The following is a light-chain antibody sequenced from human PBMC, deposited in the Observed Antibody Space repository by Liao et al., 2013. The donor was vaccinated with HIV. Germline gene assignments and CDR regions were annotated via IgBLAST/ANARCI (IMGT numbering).Light chain of an antibody. V-gene: IGLV3-21*04. J-gene: IGLJ3*02. CDR1: NIRSRG. Sequence: YVLTQPPSVSVAPGQTAVMTCGGNNIRSRGVHWYQQRPGQAPVLVMYYDQNRPSGIPERISGSISGNTATLTISGVETGDEADYFCQVWDHSSDHWGFGGGTKLTVL. CDR3: QVWDHSSDHWG. CDR2: YDQ.